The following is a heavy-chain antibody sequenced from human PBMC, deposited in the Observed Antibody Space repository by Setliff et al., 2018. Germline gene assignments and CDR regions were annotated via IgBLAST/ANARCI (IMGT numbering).Heavy chain of an antibody. CDR3: AKAPPLPYSGFVFHD. CDR2: IRYDGSIK. J-gene: IGHJ4*02. V-gene: IGHV3-30*02. D-gene: IGHD5-12*01. CDR1: GFTFNSNG. Sequence: HPGGSLRLSCATSGFTFNSNGMHWVRQAPGKGLEWVAFIRYDGSIKYYVDSVKGRFTISRDNSGNTLYLQMNSLRAEDTAVYYCAKAPPLPYSGFVFHDWGQGTLVTVSS.